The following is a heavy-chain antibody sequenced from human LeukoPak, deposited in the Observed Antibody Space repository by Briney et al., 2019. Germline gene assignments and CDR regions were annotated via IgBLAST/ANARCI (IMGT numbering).Heavy chain of an antibody. CDR3: AKDQRPFGEPNYFDY. Sequence: GGSLRLSCAASGFTFSSYAMSWVRQAPGKGLEWVSAISGSGGSTYYADSVKGRFTISRDNSKNTLYLQMNSLRAEDTAVYYCAKDQRPFGEPNYFDYWGQGTLVTVSS. J-gene: IGHJ4*02. D-gene: IGHD3-10*01. V-gene: IGHV3-23*01. CDR1: GFTFSSYA. CDR2: ISGSGGST.